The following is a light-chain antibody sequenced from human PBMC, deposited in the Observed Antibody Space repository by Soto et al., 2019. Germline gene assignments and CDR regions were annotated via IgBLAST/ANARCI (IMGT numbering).Light chain of an antibody. J-gene: IGKJ4*01. Sequence: EIVMTQSPATLSVSPGERATLSCRASQSIANRLAWYQQKSGQAPRLLIYGASTRATGVPARFSGSGSGTEFTLTISSPQSEDFAVYYCQQYNNWLALTFGGGTKVDIK. CDR3: QQYNNWLALT. CDR2: GAS. V-gene: IGKV3-15*01. CDR1: QSIANR.